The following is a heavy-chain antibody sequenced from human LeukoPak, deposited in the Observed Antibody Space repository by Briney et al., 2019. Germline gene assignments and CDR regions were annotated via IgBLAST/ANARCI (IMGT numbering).Heavy chain of an antibody. Sequence: KPSETLSLTCTVSGGSISNYYWSWIRQHPGKGLEWIGYIYYSGSTYYNPSLKSRVTISVDTSKNQFSLKLSSVTAADTAVYYCARGLNDYYDSSGSTRFDYWGQGTLVTVSS. CDR1: GGSISNYY. D-gene: IGHD3-22*01. CDR3: ARGLNDYYDSSGSTRFDY. V-gene: IGHV4-59*06. CDR2: IYYSGST. J-gene: IGHJ4*02.